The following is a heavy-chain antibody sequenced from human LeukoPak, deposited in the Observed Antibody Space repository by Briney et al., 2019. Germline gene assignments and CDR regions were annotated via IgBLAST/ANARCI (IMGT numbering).Heavy chain of an antibody. V-gene: IGHV1-2*02. Sequence: ASVKVSCKASAYXFTDFYLHWVRQAPGQGLEYMGWINPNSGATNYAQKFQGRVTMTRDTSITTAYMELSRLRSDDTAVYYCARGGSALGYWGQGILVTVSS. D-gene: IGHD3-10*01. CDR3: ARGGSALGY. CDR1: AYXFTDFY. J-gene: IGHJ4*02. CDR2: INPNSGAT.